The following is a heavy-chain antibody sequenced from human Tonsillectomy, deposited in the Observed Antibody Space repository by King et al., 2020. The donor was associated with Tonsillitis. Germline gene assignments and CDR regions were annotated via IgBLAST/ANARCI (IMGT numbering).Heavy chain of an antibody. CDR3: ARMPSRSGLNSDSYMDV. V-gene: IGHV4-34*01. Sequence: VQLQQWGAGLLKPSETLSLTCAVYGGSFSSHYWTWIRQAPGKELEWIGEVSHSGSTMYNPPLKSRVTISLDMPKNQFSLRLTPVTAADTAVYYCARMPSRSGLNSDSYMDVWGKGTTVTVSS. D-gene: IGHD6-19*01. J-gene: IGHJ6*03. CDR2: VSHSGST. CDR1: GGSFSSHY.